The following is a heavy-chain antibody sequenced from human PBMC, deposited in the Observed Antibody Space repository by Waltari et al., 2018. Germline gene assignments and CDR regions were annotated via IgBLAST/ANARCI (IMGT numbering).Heavy chain of an antibody. CDR1: GYSFTTYR. CDR3: ARCIAGGIPDY. CDR2: IYPGDSDT. Sequence: EVQLVQSGAEVKKAGESLKISCKGSGYSFTTYRIGWVRQMPGKGLEWMWIIYPGDSDTKYSPSFQGQVTMSADKSISTAYLQLNSLKASDSAMYYCARCIAGGIPDYWGQGTLITVSS. J-gene: IGHJ4*02. D-gene: IGHD1-26*01. V-gene: IGHV5-51*01.